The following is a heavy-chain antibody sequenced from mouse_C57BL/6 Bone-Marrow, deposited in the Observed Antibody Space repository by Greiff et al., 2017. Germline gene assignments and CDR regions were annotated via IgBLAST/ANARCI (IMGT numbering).Heavy chain of an antibody. Sequence: EVQLVEPGGDLVKPGGSLKLSCAASGFTFSSYGMSWVRQTPDKSLEWVATISSGGSYTYYPDSVKGRFTFSRANAQNTLYLQKSNLKSESTAMDDCARPIYGNWLFADWGQGTMVTVSA. J-gene: IGHJ3*01. CDR1: GFTFSSYG. D-gene: IGHD2-1*01. CDR2: ISSGGSYT. CDR3: ARPIYGNWLFAD. V-gene: IGHV5-6*01.